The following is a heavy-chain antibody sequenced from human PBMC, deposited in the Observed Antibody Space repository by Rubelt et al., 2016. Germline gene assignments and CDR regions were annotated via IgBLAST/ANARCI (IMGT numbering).Heavy chain of an antibody. CDR1: TFSSYS. J-gene: IGHJ4*02. CDR3: ARAVVTYMTTVTYYFDY. V-gene: IGHV3-48*02. CDR2: ISSSSSTI. Sequence: TFSSYSMNWVRQAPGKGLEWVSYISSSSSTIYYADSVKGRFTISRDNAKNSLYLQMNSLRDEDTAVYYCARAVVTYMTTVTYYFDYWGQGTLVTVSS. D-gene: IGHD4-17*01.